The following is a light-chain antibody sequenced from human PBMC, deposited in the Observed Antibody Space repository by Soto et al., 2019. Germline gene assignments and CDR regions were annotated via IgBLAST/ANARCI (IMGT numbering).Light chain of an antibody. Sequence: EIVLTQSPDTLSLSPGERATISCRASQYVSRSYLAWYQQRPGQGPRLLIHTASTRAAGIPDRFSGSESGTDFTLTISRLEPEDFAVYYCQQYDTSPLTFGGGTKVEIK. CDR3: QQYDTSPLT. J-gene: IGKJ4*01. CDR2: TAS. V-gene: IGKV3-20*01. CDR1: QYVSRSY.